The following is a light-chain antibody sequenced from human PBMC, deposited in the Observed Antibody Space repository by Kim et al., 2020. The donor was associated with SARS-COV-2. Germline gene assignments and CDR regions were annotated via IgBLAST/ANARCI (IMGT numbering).Light chain of an antibody. CDR3: QQYDTWPRT. Sequence: EIVMTQSPVTVSVSPGEGVTLSCMASQTINYNLAWFQQKPGQAPRLLFYGASTGATGLPGRFSAGGSGTEFFLTISNLQSEDFAVYYCQQYDTWPRTFGQGTKLEI. V-gene: IGKV3-15*01. CDR1: QTINYN. J-gene: IGKJ2*01. CDR2: GAS.